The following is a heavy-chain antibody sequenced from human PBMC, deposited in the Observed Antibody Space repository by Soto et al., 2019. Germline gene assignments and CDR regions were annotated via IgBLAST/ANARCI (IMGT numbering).Heavy chain of an antibody. V-gene: IGHV3-33*01. Sequence: PGGSLRLSCAASGFTFSSYGMHWVRQAPGKGLEWVAVIWYDGSNKYYADSVKGRFTISRDNSKNTLYLQMNSLRAEDTAVYYCARGLYCSGGSCYVRGSYYYYMDVWGKGTTVTVSS. CDR2: IWYDGSNK. CDR3: ARGLYCSGGSCYVRGSYYYYMDV. J-gene: IGHJ6*03. D-gene: IGHD2-15*01. CDR1: GFTFSSYG.